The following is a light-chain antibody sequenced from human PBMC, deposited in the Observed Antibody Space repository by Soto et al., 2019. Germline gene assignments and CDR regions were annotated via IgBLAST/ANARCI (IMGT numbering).Light chain of an antibody. CDR1: QGIGNA. CDR2: AAS. Sequence: DIQMTQSPSSLSASVGDRVTISCRASQGIGNALGWYQQKPGKAPKLLIYAASSLQSGVPSRFSGSGSGTDFTLTISSLQPEDFATYYCQQSYSTITFGQGTRLEI. J-gene: IGKJ5*01. V-gene: IGKV1-39*01. CDR3: QQSYSTIT.